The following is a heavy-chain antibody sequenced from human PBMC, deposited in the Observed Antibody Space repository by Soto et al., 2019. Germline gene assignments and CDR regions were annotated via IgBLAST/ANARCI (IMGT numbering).Heavy chain of an antibody. Sequence: GASVKVSCKASGGTFSSYAISWVRQAPGQGLEWMGGIIPILGTANYAQKFQGRVTITGDKSTSTAYMEPSSLRSEDTAVYYCASGHCDDICYHDYWGQGTLVTVSS. V-gene: IGHV1-69*10. CDR2: IIPILGTA. CDR1: GGTFSSYA. D-gene: IGHD2-21*01. CDR3: ASGHCDDICYHDY. J-gene: IGHJ4*02.